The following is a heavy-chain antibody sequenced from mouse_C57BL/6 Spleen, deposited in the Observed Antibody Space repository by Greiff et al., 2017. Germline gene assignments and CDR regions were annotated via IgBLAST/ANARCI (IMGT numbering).Heavy chain of an antibody. V-gene: IGHV5-17*01. D-gene: IGHD4-1*01. CDR2: ISSGSSTI. CDR1: GFTFSDYG. Sequence: EVQRVESGGGLVKPGGSLKLSCAASGFTFSDYGMHWVRQAPEKGLEWVAYISSGSSTIYYADTVKGRFTISSDNAKNTLFLQMTSLRLWDTAMYYCSSGLLGLYDFDYWGQGTTLTVSS. CDR3: SSGLLGLYDFDY. J-gene: IGHJ2*01.